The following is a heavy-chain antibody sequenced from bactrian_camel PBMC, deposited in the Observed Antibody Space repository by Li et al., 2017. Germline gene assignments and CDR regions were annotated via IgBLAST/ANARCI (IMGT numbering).Heavy chain of an antibody. CDR2: IDVGNIT. Sequence: HVQLVESGGGSVQAGGSLKLSCAVPGYMLGRKCMGWFRQGDGDRRRGVALIDVGNITNYEDSVKGRFTISQDRAKNTVYLQMNDLESDDSAVYYCATNRAVPTTCGWWLEDRNNDWGQGTQVTVS. D-gene: IGHD7*01. J-gene: IGHJ4*01. V-gene: IGHV3S53*01. CDR3: ATNRAVPTTCGWWLEDRNND. CDR1: GYMLGRKC.